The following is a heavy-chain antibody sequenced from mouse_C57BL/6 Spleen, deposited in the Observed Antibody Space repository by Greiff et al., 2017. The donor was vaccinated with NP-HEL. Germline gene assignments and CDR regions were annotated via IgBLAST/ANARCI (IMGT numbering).Heavy chain of an antibody. D-gene: IGHD1-1*01. CDR2: ISYDGSN. CDR1: GYSITSGYY. CDR3: ARDDTTVVATDAMDY. J-gene: IGHJ4*01. Sequence: EVQLQESGPGLVKPSQSLSLTCSVTGYSITSGYYWNWIRQFPGNKLEWMGYISYDGSNNYNPSLKNRISITRDTSKNQFFLKLNSVTTEDTATYYCARDDTTVVATDAMDYWGQGTSVTVSS. V-gene: IGHV3-6*01.